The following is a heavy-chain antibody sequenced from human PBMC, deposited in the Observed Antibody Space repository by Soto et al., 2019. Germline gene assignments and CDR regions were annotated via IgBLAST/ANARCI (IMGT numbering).Heavy chain of an antibody. V-gene: IGHV1-69*13. Sequence: GASVKVSCKASGGTFSSYAISWVRQAPGQGLEWMGGIIPIFGTANYAQKFQGRVTITADGSTSTAYMELSSLRSEDTAVYYCARDGRINYGMDVWGQGTTVTVSS. CDR1: GGTFSSYA. CDR2: IIPIFGTA. J-gene: IGHJ6*02. D-gene: IGHD3-16*01. CDR3: ARDGRINYGMDV.